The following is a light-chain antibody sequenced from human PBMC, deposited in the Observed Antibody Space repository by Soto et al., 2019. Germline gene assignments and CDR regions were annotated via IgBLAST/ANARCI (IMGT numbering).Light chain of an antibody. CDR3: QHYGSLVLS. J-gene: IGKJ4*01. CDR2: GAS. V-gene: IGKV3-20*01. CDR1: QSVSSSY. Sequence: EIVLTQSPGTLSLSPGERATLSCRASQSVSSSYLAWYQQKPGQAPRLLIYGASSRATGIPDRFSGSGSGTDFALTISRREPEDFAVYYCQHYGSLVLSFGGWPKVEIK.